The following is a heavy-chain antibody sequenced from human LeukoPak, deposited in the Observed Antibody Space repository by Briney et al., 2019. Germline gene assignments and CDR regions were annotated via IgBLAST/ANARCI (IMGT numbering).Heavy chain of an antibody. V-gene: IGHV4-39*07. CDR2: IYYSGST. CDR1: GGSISSSSYY. J-gene: IGHJ6*03. CDR3: ARQSQYSSSWYYYYYMDV. D-gene: IGHD6-13*01. Sequence: PSETLSLTCTVPGGSISSSSYYWGWIRQPPGKGLEWIGSIYYSGSTYYNPSLKSRVTISVDTSKNQFSLKLSSVTAADTAVYYCARQSQYSSSWYYYYYMDVWGKGTTVTVSS.